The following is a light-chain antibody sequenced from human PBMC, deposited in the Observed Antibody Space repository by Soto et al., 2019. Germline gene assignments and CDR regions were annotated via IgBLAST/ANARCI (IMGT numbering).Light chain of an antibody. Sequence: DIVMTQSPDSLAVSLGERATINCKSSQSVLYSSNHKNYLAWYQQRPGQPPKLLIYWASTRESGVPDRFSGSGSGTDFTLTITRLQAEDVAVYYCQQYESTPPTFGQGTKLEIK. CDR3: QQYESTPPT. CDR1: QSVLYSSNHKNY. J-gene: IGKJ2*01. V-gene: IGKV4-1*01. CDR2: WAS.